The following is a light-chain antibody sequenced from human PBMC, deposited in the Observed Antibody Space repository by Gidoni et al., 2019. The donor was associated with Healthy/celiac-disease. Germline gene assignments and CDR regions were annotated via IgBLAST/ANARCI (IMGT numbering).Light chain of an antibody. J-gene: IGKJ1*01. CDR1: QSVSSSY. Sequence: IVLTQSPGTLSLSPGERATLSCRASQSVSSSYLAWYQQKPGQAPRLLIYGASSRATGIPDRFSGSGSGTDFTLTISGLEPEDFAVYYCQQYGSSPWTFXXXTKVEIK. CDR3: QQYGSSPWT. V-gene: IGKV3-20*01. CDR2: GAS.